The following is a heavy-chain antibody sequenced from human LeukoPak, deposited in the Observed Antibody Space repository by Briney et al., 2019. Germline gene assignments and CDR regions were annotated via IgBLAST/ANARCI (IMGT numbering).Heavy chain of an antibody. CDR1: GGSFSGYY. CDR3: TRKATTGPTKAAFDV. V-gene: IGHV4-34*10. Sequence: RPSETLSLTCAVYGGSFSGYYWGWIRQPPGRGLEWIGHIYHSGSGYYNPSLKSRVAMSVDTSKNQFSLKLSSVTAVDTAVYYCTRKATTGPTKAAFDVWGQGTMVTVSS. CDR2: IYHSGSG. D-gene: IGHD4-17*01. J-gene: IGHJ3*01.